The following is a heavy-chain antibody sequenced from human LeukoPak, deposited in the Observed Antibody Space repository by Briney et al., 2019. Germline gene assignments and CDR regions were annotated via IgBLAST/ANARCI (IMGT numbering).Heavy chain of an antibody. V-gene: IGHV4-59*01. CDR2: IYYSGST. Sequence: SETLSLTCTVSGGSISSYFWGWIRQPPGKGLEWIGHIYYSGSTNYNPSLKSRVTVSVDTSKKQFSLNLSSVTAADTAVYYCARGAGNYYFYGMDVWGQGTTVTVSS. J-gene: IGHJ6*02. CDR3: ARGAGNYYFYGMDV. CDR1: GGSISSYF.